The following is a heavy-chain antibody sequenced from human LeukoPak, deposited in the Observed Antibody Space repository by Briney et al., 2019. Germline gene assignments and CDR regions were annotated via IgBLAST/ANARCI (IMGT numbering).Heavy chain of an antibody. V-gene: IGHV3-23*01. D-gene: IGHD1-1*01. J-gene: IGHJ1*01. CDR2: ISGSGGST. Sequence: PGGSLRLSCAASGFTFSSYAMSWVRQAPGKGLEWVSAISGSGGSTYYADSVKGRFTISRDNSKITLYLQMNSLRAEDTAVYYCAKFPTGYLRAPKHWGQGTLVTVSS. CDR3: AKFPTGYLRAPKH. CDR1: GFTFSSYA.